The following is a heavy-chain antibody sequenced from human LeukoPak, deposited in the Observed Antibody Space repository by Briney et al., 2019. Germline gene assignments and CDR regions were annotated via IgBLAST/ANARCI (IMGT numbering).Heavy chain of an antibody. CDR1: GFTFSSYG. V-gene: IGHV3-30*02. CDR3: ARAPGIAAARLKFDP. J-gene: IGHJ5*02. Sequence: GGSLRLSCAASGFTFSSYGMHWVRQAPGKGLEWVAFIRYDGSNKYYADSVKGRFTISRDNSKNTLYLQMNSLRAEDTAVYYCARAPGIAAARLKFDPWGQGTLVTVSS. CDR2: IRYDGSNK. D-gene: IGHD6-13*01.